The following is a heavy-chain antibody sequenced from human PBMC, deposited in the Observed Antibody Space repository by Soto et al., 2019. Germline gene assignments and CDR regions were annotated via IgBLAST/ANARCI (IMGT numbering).Heavy chain of an antibody. CDR3: AKDLTRQLAYWLDP. J-gene: IGHJ5*02. Sequence: VHVSFKPSCFSFTGDYILWLRQAPGQGLEWMGWINAHSGGTEYAQKFQGRVTLTGDTSIATAYLTLTSLTSDDTALYYCAKDLTRQLAYWLDPWGQGTQVTVSS. CDR2: INAHSGGT. D-gene: IGHD6-6*01. CDR1: CFSFTGDY. V-gene: IGHV1-2*02.